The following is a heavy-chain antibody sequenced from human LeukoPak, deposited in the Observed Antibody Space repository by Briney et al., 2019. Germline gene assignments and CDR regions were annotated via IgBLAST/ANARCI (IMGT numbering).Heavy chain of an antibody. D-gene: IGHD5-18*01. J-gene: IGHJ6*02. CDR1: GGSISSYY. CDR2: INHSGST. Sequence: SETLTLTCTVSGGSISSYYWSWIRQPPGKGLEWIGEINHSGSTNYNPSLKSRVTISVDTSKNQFSLKLSSVTAADTAVYYCASGGTATYGMDVWGQGTTVTVSS. CDR3: ASGGTATYGMDV. V-gene: IGHV4-34*01.